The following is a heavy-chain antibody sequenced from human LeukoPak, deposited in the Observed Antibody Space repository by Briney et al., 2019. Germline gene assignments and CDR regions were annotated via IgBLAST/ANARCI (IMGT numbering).Heavy chain of an antibody. CDR3: ARYCSSTKCPFDY. J-gene: IGHJ4*02. Sequence: SETLSLTCTVSGGSISSGFYFWSWIRQHPGKGLEWVGYIHHSGTAFYNPSLENRVSISMDTPKNEFSLRLSAVTDADTAVYYCARYCSSTKCPFDYWGQGTLVTVSS. V-gene: IGHV4-31*03. CDR1: GGSISSGFYF. CDR2: IHHSGTA. D-gene: IGHD2-2*01.